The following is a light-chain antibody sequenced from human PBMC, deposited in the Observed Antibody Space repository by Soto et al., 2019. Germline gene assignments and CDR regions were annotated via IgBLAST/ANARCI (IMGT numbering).Light chain of an antibody. J-gene: IGKJ4*01. Sequence: EIVLTQSPATLSLSPGERATLSCRASQSVSSYLAWYQQKPGQAPRLLIYDASNRATGTPSRFSGSGSGTDFSLTISILEPEDFAVYYCQQRSNLPPLTFGGGTKVEIK. CDR2: DAS. CDR1: QSVSSY. CDR3: QQRSNLPPLT. V-gene: IGKV3-11*01.